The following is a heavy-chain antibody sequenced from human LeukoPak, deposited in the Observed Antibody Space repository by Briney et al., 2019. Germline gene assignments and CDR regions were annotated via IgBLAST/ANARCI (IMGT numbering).Heavy chain of an antibody. V-gene: IGHV3-30*04. D-gene: IGHD3-22*01. Sequence: GGSLRLSCAASGFTFSSYAMHWVRQAPGKGLEWVAVISYDGSNKYYADSVKGRFTISRDNSKNTLYLQMNGLRAEDTAVYYCARDLYYYDSSGYPVGIFDYWGQGTLVTVSS. J-gene: IGHJ4*02. CDR3: ARDLYYYDSSGYPVGIFDY. CDR2: ISYDGSNK. CDR1: GFTFSSYA.